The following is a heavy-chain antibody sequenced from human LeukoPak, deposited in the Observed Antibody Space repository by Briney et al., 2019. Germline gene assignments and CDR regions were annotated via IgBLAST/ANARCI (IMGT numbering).Heavy chain of an antibody. Sequence: SETLSLTCTVSYDSISSGAYYWTWIRQPAGXXXEWIARIYASGSTNYTPSLKSRVPISIATSKTPFSLKLSSVTAAATAVYYCARANYFYGAWGPGTLVTASS. J-gene: IGHJ5*02. CDR2: IYASGST. CDR1: YDSISSGAYY. V-gene: IGHV4-61*02. D-gene: IGHD3-10*01. CDR3: ARANYFYGA.